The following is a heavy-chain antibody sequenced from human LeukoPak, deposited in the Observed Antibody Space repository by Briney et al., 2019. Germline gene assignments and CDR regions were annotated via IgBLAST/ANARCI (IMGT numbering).Heavy chain of an antibody. CDR1: GFTFSSYS. J-gene: IGHJ4*02. D-gene: IGHD3-22*01. Sequence: GGSLRLSCAASGFTFSSYSMNWVRQAPGKGLEWVSVLYTGGGTDHADSVKGRFTISRDNSKNTLSLQMNSLRAEDTAIYYCTRSGYRHPYHFDSWGQGTLVTVSS. CDR3: TRSGYRHPYHFDS. CDR2: LYTGGGT. V-gene: IGHV3-53*01.